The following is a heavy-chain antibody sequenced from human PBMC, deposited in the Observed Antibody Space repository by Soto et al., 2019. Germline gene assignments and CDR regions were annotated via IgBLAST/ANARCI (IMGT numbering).Heavy chain of an antibody. CDR3: TRSAYMDV. CDR2: ISSGSSTI. D-gene: IGHD2-2*01. CDR1: GFTFSSYS. Sequence: GSLRLSCAASGFTFSSYSMNWVRQAPGKGLEWVSYISSGSSTIYYADSVKGRFTISRDNAKNSLYLQMDSLRAEDTAVYYATRSAYMDVWGTGTTVTVSS. J-gene: IGHJ6*03. V-gene: IGHV3-48*01.